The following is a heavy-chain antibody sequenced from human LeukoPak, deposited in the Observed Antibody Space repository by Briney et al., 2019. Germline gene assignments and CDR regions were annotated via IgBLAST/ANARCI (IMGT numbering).Heavy chain of an antibody. D-gene: IGHD6-19*01. CDR2: IIPIFGTA. CDR3: ARDVDDGYSSGWHVDY. Sequence: GASVKVSCKASGGTFSSYAISWVRQAPGQGLEWMGGIIPIFGTANYAQKFQGRVTITADKSTSTAYMELSSLRSEDTAVYYCARDVDDGYSSGWHVDYWGQGTLVTVSS. CDR1: GGTFSSYA. V-gene: IGHV1-69*06. J-gene: IGHJ4*02.